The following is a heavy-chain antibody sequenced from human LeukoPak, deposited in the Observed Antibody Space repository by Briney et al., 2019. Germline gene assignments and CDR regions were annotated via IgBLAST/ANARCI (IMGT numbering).Heavy chain of an antibody. CDR1: GFTFSSYG. J-gene: IGHJ4*02. CDR2: IWYDGSNK. D-gene: IGHD2-2*02. Sequence: AGGSLRLSCAASGFTFSSYGMHGVRQAPGKGVEWVADIWYDGSNKYYADSVKGRFTISRDNSKNTLYLQMTSLRAADTAVYYCARGGSDPYCSSTSCYNHYFDYWGQGTLVTVSS. CDR3: ARGGSDPYCSSTSCYNHYFDY. V-gene: IGHV3-33*01.